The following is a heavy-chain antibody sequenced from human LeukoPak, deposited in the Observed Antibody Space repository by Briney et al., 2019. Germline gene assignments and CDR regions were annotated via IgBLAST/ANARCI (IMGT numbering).Heavy chain of an antibody. Sequence: WMGWISAYNGNTNYAQKLQGRVTMTTDTSTSTAYMELRSLRSDDTAVYYCARQSSGWYSYWGQGTLVTVSS. V-gene: IGHV1-18*01. CDR3: ARQSSGWYSY. J-gene: IGHJ4*02. D-gene: IGHD6-19*01. CDR2: ISAYNGNT.